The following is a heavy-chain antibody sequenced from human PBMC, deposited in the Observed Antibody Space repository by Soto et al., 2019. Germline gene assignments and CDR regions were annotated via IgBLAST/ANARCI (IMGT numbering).Heavy chain of an antibody. D-gene: IGHD3-10*01. CDR2: IDPSDSYT. J-gene: IGHJ3*02. V-gene: IGHV5-10-1*01. CDR1: GYSFTTYW. Sequence: GESLKISCKGSGYSFTTYWITWVRQMPGKGLEWMGRIDPSDSYTNYSPSFQGHVTISADKSISTAYLQWSSLKASDTAMYYCARRHMGSQAFDIWGQGTMVTVSS. CDR3: ARRHMGSQAFDI.